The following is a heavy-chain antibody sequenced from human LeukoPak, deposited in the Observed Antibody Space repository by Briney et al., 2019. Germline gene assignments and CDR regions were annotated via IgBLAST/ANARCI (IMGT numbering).Heavy chain of an antibody. CDR1: GFSFSDYA. V-gene: IGHV3-21*01. Sequence: GGSLRLSCAASGFSFSDYALSWVRQAPGKGLEWVSSISSSSHYIFYADSLKGRFTISRDNAKNSLYLQMNSLRAEDTAVYYCARGFGRFGELYEHYYHLMDAWGQGTTVTVSS. CDR2: ISSSSHYI. CDR3: ARGFGRFGELYEHYYHLMDA. D-gene: IGHD3-10*01. J-gene: IGHJ6*02.